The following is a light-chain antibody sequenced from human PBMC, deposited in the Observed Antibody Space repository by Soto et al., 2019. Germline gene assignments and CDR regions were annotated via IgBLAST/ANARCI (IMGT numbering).Light chain of an antibody. CDR2: DNN. CDR1: DSNIGNNY. CDR3: GTWDSSLSAV. V-gene: IGLV1-51*01. Sequence: QCVLTQPPSVSAAPGQKVTISCSGSDSNIGNNYVSWYQQFPGTAPKLLIYDNNKRPSGIPDRFSGSKSGTSATLGITGLQTGDEADYYCGTWDSSLSAVFGGGTKLTVL. J-gene: IGLJ2*01.